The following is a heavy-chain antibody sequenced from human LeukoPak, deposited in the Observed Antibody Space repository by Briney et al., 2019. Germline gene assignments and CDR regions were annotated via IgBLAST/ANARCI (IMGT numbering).Heavy chain of an antibody. CDR2: ISWNSGSI. Sequence: GRSLRLSCAASGFTFDDYAMHWVRQAPGKGLEWVSGISWNSGSIGYADSVKGRFTISRDNAKNSLYPQMNSLSAEDTALYYCAKGSGRSGYYVYWGQGTLVTVSS. V-gene: IGHV3-9*01. D-gene: IGHD3-22*01. CDR1: GFTFDDYA. J-gene: IGHJ4*02. CDR3: AKGSGRSGYYVY.